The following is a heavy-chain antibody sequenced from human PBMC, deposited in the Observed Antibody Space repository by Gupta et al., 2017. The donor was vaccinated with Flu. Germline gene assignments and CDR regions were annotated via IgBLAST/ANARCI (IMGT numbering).Heavy chain of an antibody. CDR1: NHW. CDR3: ARDSERGSPGGGMDV. D-gene: IGHD3-16*01. CDR2: IKQDGGEE. V-gene: IGHV3-7*01. Sequence: NHWLSWVRQAPGKGLEWVANIKQDGGEEYYGDSGKGRFTISRDNAKNALYLQMSSLRVDDTAIYYGARDSERGSPGGGMDVWGQGTTVTVSS. J-gene: IGHJ6*02.